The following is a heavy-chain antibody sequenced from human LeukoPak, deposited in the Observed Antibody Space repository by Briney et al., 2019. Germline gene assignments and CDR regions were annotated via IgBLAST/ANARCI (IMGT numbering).Heavy chain of an antibody. Sequence: SETLSLTCTVSGGSMSTYYWSWLRHPAGKGLEWIGRMYTSGSTNYNPSLKSRVTMSVDTSKNQFSLKLSSVTAADTAVYFCARVRGHYMDVWGKGTTVTISS. J-gene: IGHJ6*03. CDR1: GGSMSTYY. CDR2: MYTSGST. CDR3: ARVRGHYMDV. V-gene: IGHV4-4*07. D-gene: IGHD1-1*01.